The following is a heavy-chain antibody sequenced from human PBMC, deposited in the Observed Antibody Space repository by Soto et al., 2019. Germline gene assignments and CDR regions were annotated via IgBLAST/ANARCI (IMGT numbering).Heavy chain of an antibody. V-gene: IGHV3-9*01. CDR2: ISWNSGSI. CDR3: AKAGGRSSQD. CDR1: GFTFDDYA. J-gene: IGHJ4*02. Sequence: EVQLVESGGGLVQPGRSRRLSCAASGFTFDDYAMHWVRQAPGKGLEWVSGISWNSGSIGYADSVKGRFTISRDNAKNSLYLQMNSLRAEDTALYYCAKAGGRSSQDWGQGTLVTVSS. D-gene: IGHD3-16*01.